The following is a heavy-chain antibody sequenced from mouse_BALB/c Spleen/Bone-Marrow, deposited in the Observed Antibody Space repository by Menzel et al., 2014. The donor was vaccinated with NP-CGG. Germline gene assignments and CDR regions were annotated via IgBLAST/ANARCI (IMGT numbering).Heavy chain of an antibody. J-gene: IGHJ1*01. CDR2: INPYNGAT. V-gene: IGHV1-26*01. CDR1: GYSFTGYY. D-gene: IGHD1-1*01. Sequence: EVQLQQSGPELVKPGASVKISCKASGYSFTGYYMHWVKQSHVKSLEWIGRINPYNGATSYNQNSKDKASLTVDKSSSTAYMELHSLTSEDSAVYYCASHYYGSSYWYFDVWGAGTTVTVPS. CDR3: ASHYYGSSYWYFDV.